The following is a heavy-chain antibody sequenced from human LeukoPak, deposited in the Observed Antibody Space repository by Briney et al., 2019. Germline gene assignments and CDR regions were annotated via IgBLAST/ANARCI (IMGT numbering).Heavy chain of an antibody. J-gene: IGHJ4*02. D-gene: IGHD4-17*01. V-gene: IGHV4-59*01. CDR2: IYYSGST. CDR3: ARGDGDYVLDHYFDY. Sequence: PSETLSLTCTVSGGSISSYYWSWIRQPPGKGLEWIGYIYYSGSTNYNPSLKSRVTISVDTSKNQFPLKLSSVTAADTAVYYCARGDGDYVLDHYFDYWGQGTLVTVSS. CDR1: GGSISSYY.